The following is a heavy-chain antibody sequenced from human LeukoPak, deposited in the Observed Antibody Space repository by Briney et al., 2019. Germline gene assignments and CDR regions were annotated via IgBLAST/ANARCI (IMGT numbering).Heavy chain of an antibody. J-gene: IGHJ4*02. CDR1: GFTFSSYA. CDR2: ISGSGGAT. Sequence: SGGSLRLSCAASGFTFSSYAMSWVRQAPGKGLEWVSAISGSGGATYYADSVKGRFTISRDNAKNSLYLQMNSLRPEDTAVYYCARDAGGYYPDYWGQGTLVTVSS. V-gene: IGHV3-23*01. CDR3: ARDAGGYYPDY. D-gene: IGHD3-22*01.